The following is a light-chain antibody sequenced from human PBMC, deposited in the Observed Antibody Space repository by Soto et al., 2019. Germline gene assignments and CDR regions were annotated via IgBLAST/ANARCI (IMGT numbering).Light chain of an antibody. CDR1: QGISSW. CDR3: QQANSFPRT. CDR2: DSS. Sequence: DIKMTQSPSSVSASVGDRVTITCRASQGISSWLAWYQQKPEKAPKLVIYDSSSLQSGVPSRFSVSVSGTDLPLTISSLQPEDFATYSCQQANSFPRTVGGGTKVEI. V-gene: IGKV1-12*01. J-gene: IGKJ4*01.